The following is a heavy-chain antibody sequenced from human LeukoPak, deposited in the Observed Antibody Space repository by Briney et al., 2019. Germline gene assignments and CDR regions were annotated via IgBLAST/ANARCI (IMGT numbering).Heavy chain of an antibody. J-gene: IGHJ4*02. D-gene: IGHD5-24*01. Sequence: ASVKVSCKASGYTFTDYGVTWERQAPGQGLEWMGWVSPNTGDTNYAQKFQSRFTMTTDTSTNTAYMELKSLTSDDTAVYYCARGGQTTIPKYWGQGTWVTVSS. CDR2: VSPNTGDT. CDR1: GYTFTDYG. V-gene: IGHV1-18*04. CDR3: ARGGQTTIPKY.